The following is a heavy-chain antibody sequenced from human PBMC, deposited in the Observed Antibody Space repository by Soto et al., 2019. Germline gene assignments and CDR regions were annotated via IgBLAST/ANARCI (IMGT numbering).Heavy chain of an antibody. V-gene: IGHV1-18*01. D-gene: IGHD1-1*01. J-gene: IGHJ4*02. Sequence: VHLVQSGAEVKKPGASVKVSCKGSAYGFTTYGITWVRQATGQGLEWMAWISAHNGNTNYAQKLQGRVTVTRDTSTSTAYMELRSLRSDDTAVYYCARGRYGDYWGQGALVTVSS. CDR2: ISAHNGNT. CDR3: ARGRYGDY. CDR1: AYGFTTYG.